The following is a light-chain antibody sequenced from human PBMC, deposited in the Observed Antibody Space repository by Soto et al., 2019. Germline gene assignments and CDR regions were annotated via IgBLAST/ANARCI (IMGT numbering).Light chain of an antibody. CDR2: DVS. V-gene: IGLV2-14*01. CDR1: SSDVGGYNY. CDR3: SSYTRSSTLRV. J-gene: IGLJ2*01. Sequence: QSALTQPASVSGSPGQSITISCTGTSSDVGGYNYVSWYQQYPGKAPKLMIYDVSNRPSGVSNRFSGSKSGNTASLTISGRQAEDEDDYYCSSYTRSSTLRVFGGGTKLTVL.